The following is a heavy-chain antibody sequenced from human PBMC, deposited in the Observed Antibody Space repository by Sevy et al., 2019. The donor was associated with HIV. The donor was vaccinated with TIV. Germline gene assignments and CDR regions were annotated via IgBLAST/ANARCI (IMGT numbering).Heavy chain of an antibody. D-gene: IGHD2-8*01. Sequence: GGSLRLSCAASGFTFSSYAMHWVRQAPGKGLEWVAVISYDGSKKYYADSVKGRFTTSRDNSKNTLYLQMNSLRGEDTAVYYCAGDNVRSVYADAFDIWGQGTMVTVSS. CDR3: AGDNVRSVYADAFDI. J-gene: IGHJ3*02. CDR1: GFTFSSYA. V-gene: IGHV3-30-3*01. CDR2: ISYDGSKK.